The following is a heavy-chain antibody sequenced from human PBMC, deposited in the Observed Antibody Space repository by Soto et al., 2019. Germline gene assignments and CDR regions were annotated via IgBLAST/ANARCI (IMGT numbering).Heavy chain of an antibody. V-gene: IGHV1-3*01. CDR1: GYTFTSYA. Sequence: ASVKVSCKASGYTFTSYAMHWVRQAPGQRLEWMGWINAGNGNTKYSQKFQGRVTITRDTSASTAYMELRSLGSDDTAVYYCARDPEYSSSPPDYYYYGMDVWGQGTTVTVSS. D-gene: IGHD6-6*01. CDR3: ARDPEYSSSPPDYYYYGMDV. J-gene: IGHJ6*02. CDR2: INAGNGNT.